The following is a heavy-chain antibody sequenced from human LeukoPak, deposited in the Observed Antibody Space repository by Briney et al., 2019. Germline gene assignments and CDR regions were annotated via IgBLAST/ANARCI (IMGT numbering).Heavy chain of an antibody. CDR2: IIPILGTA. CDR3: ARGSSGWWYYFDY. V-gene: IGHV1-69*10. D-gene: IGHD6-19*01. J-gene: IGHJ4*02. Sequence: GASVKVSCKASGGTFSSYAISWVRQAPGQGLEWMGGIIPILGTANYAQKFQGRVTITADKSTSTAYMELSSLRSEDTAVYYCARGSSGWWYYFDYWGQGTLVTVSS. CDR1: GGTFSSYA.